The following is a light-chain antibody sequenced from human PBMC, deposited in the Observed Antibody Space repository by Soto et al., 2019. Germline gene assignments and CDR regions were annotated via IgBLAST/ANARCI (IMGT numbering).Light chain of an antibody. Sequence: QSALTQPPSASGTPGQMVTISCSGSSSNIGSNFVSWYQQLPGTAPKLLIYSNTQRPSGVPDRFSGSKSGTSASLAISGLRSADEADYYCATWDDSLSGWVFGGGTKVTVL. J-gene: IGLJ3*02. CDR2: SNT. CDR1: SSNIGSNF. CDR3: ATWDDSLSGWV. V-gene: IGLV1-47*02.